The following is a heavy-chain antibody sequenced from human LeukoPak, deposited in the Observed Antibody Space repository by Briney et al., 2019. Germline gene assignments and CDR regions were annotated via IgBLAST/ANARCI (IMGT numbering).Heavy chain of an antibody. CDR3: ARVGRSDYYDSSGYYHDYYHFDY. CDR2: ISAYNGNT. D-gene: IGHD3-22*01. V-gene: IGHV1-18*01. CDR1: GYTFTSYG. J-gene: IGHJ4*02. Sequence: VASVKVSCKASGYTFTSYGISWVRQAPGQGLEWMGWISAYNGNTNYAQKLQGRVTMTTDTSTSTAYMELRSLRSDDTAVYYCARVGRSDYYDSSGYYHDYYHFDYWGQGTLVTVSS.